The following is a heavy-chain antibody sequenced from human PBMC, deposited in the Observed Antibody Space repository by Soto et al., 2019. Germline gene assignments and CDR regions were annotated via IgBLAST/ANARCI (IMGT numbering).Heavy chain of an antibody. CDR1: GYTFTTYD. CDR3: ARDSTARLAWFDP. Sequence: QVQLVQSGAELKKPGASVKVPCKPSGYTFTTYDIPGARQAPGQGLEWMGWISGYNGNTKYAQRLQGRVTMTTETSTSTAYMELRSLRSDDTAVYYCARDSTARLAWFDPWGQGTLVIVSS. D-gene: IGHD6-6*01. V-gene: IGHV1-18*04. CDR2: ISGYNGNT. J-gene: IGHJ5*02.